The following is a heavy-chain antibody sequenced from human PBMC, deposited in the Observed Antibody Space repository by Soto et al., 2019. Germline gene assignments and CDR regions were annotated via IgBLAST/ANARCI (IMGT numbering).Heavy chain of an antibody. D-gene: IGHD3-9*01. J-gene: IGHJ4*02. CDR3: AKGSIRRYFDWLFDY. CDR2: ISWDGGST. Sequence: LSLTCAASGFTFDDYAMHWVRQAPGKGLEWVSLISWDGGSTYYADSVKGRFTISRDNSKNSLYLQMNSLRAEDTALYYCAKGSIRRYFDWLFDYWGQGTLVTVS. CDR1: GFTFDDYA. V-gene: IGHV3-43D*03.